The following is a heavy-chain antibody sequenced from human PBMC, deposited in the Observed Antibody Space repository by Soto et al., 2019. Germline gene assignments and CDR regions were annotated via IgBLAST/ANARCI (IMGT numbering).Heavy chain of an antibody. CDR2: ISYDGSLQ. CDR1: GFAFSSYG. CDR3: VSDRGYGHASVPYS. D-gene: IGHD5-18*01. J-gene: IGHJ4*02. Sequence: QAQLVESGGGVAQPGRSLRLSCAASGFAFSSYGMHWVRQAPGTGLEWVAVISYDGSLQHYADSVKGRFTISRDNSKSMLLLQISSLRAEDTAVYYCVSDRGYGHASVPYSWGQGTLVSVSS. V-gene: IGHV3-30*03.